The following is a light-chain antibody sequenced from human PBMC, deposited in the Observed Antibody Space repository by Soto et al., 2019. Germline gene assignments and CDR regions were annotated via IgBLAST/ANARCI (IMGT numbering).Light chain of an antibody. V-gene: IGKV3-20*01. J-gene: IGKJ4*01. CDR2: DAS. CDR3: QQYGSSLALT. Sequence: EIVLTQSPATLSLSPGERATLSCRASQSVNNYLAWYQQKPGQAPRLLISDASIRATGIPARFSGSGSGTDFTLTISRLEPEDFAVYYCQQYGSSLALTFGGGTKVDIK. CDR1: QSVNNY.